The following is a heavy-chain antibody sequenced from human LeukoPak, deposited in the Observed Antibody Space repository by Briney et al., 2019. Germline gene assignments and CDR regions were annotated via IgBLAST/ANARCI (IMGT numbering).Heavy chain of an antibody. D-gene: IGHD4-11*01. CDR1: GGSFSGYY. V-gene: IGHV4-34*01. J-gene: IGHJ4*02. CDR2: INHSGST. CDR3: ARHETLENSNYFDY. Sequence: SDTLSLTCAVYGGSFSGYYWSWIRKPPGKGLEWIGEINHSGSTNYNPSLKSRVTISVDTSKNQFSLKLSSVTAADTAVYYCARHETLENSNYFDYWGQGTLVTVSS.